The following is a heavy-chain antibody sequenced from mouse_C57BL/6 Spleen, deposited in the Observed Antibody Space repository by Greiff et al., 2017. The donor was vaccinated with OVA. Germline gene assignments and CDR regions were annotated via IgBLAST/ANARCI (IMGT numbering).Heavy chain of an antibody. J-gene: IGHJ2*01. D-gene: IGHD2-12*01. V-gene: IGHV1-55*01. CDR3: ASSDYSNDVGCFDY. CDR2: IYPGNGST. CDR1: GYTFTNYW. Sequence: QVQLQQPGAELVKPGASVKISCKASGYTFTNYWINWVKQRHGQGLEWIGDIYPGNGSTNYNEKFKSKATLTVDTSSSTAYMQLSSLTSEDSACYYCASSDYSNDVGCFDYWGQGTTLTVSS.